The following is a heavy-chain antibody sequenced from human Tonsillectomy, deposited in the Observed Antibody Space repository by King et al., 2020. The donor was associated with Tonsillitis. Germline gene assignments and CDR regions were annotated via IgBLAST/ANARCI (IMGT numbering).Heavy chain of an antibody. J-gene: IGHJ4*02. CDR1: GYTFTSYD. CDR2: MNPNSGNT. CDR3: ARGLRNSGWYFPYDY. V-gene: IGHV1-8*01. Sequence: VQLVESGAEVKKPGASVKVSCRASGYTFTSYDINWVRQATGQGLEWMGWMNPNSGNTGYAQKFQGRVTMTRNTSISTAYMELSSLRSEDTAVYYCARGLRNSGWYFPYDYWGQGTLVTVSS. D-gene: IGHD6-19*01.